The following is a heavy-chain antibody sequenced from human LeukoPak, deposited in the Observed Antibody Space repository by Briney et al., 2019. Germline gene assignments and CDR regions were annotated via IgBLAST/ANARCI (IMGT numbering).Heavy chain of an antibody. J-gene: IGHJ4*02. CDR2: ISGSGGST. Sequence: GGSLRLSCAASGFTFSSYGMSWVRQAPGKGLEWVSAISGSGGSTYYADSVKGRFTISRDNCKNSLYLQMNSLRAEDTALYYCAKSGYSYGWDPFDYWGQGTLVTVSS. CDR1: GFTFSSYG. V-gene: IGHV3-23*01. CDR3: AKSGYSYGWDPFDY. D-gene: IGHD5-18*01.